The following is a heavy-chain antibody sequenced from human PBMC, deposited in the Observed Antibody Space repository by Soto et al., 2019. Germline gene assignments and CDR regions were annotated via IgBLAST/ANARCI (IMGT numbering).Heavy chain of an antibody. CDR2: IRSKAYGGTT. Sequence: NPGGSLRLSCTASGFTFGDYAMSWFRQAPGKGLEWVGFIRSKAYGGTTEYAASVKGRFTISRDDSKSIAYLQMNSLKTEDTAVYYCTRDRTGTTDYYYGMDVWGQGTTVTVSS. J-gene: IGHJ6*02. D-gene: IGHD1-1*01. CDR3: TRDRTGTTDYYYGMDV. V-gene: IGHV3-49*05. CDR1: GFTFGDYA.